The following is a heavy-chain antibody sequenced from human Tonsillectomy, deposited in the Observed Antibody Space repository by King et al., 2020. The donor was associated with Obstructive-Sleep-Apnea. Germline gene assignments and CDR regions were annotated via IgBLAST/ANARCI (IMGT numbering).Heavy chain of an antibody. D-gene: IGHD6-19*01. CDR2: ISSSGSTT. J-gene: IGHJ5*02. V-gene: IGHV3-11*01. Sequence: VQLVESGGDLVKPGGSLGLSCAASGFIFRDYYMTWIRQAPGKGLEWVAYISSSGSTTYYANSVKGRFTISRDNAKNPLYLQMNSLRADDTAVYYCAREAAVAENWFDPWGQGTLVTVSS. CDR3: AREAAVAENWFDP. CDR1: GFIFRDYY.